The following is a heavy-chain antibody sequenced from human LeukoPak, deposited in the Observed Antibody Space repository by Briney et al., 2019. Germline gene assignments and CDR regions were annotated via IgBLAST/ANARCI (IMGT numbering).Heavy chain of an antibody. Sequence: GESLKISCKGSGYSFTSHWVGWVRQMPGKGLEWMGIIYLGDSDTRYSPSFQGQVTISADKSISTAYLQWSSLKASDTAMYFCTVGYSGSYNDYWGQGTLVTVSS. CDR3: TVGYSGSYNDY. V-gene: IGHV5-51*01. D-gene: IGHD1-26*01. CDR2: IYLGDSDT. CDR1: GYSFTSHW. J-gene: IGHJ4*02.